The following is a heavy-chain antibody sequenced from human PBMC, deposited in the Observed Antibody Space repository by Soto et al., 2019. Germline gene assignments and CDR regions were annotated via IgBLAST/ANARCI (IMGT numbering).Heavy chain of an antibody. J-gene: IGHJ6*02. CDR1: GFTFSSYA. CDR3: ASPYYYDSSGYYYQHYYYYGMDV. CDR2: ISYDGSNK. Sequence: QPGGSLRLSCAAAGFTFSSYAMHWVRQAPGKGLAGVSVISYDGSNKYYTGSVNGRFTISRENSKNTLYLQMNSLRAEDTAVYYCASPYYYDSSGYYYQHYYYYGMDVWGQGTTVTVSS. D-gene: IGHD3-22*01. V-gene: IGHV3-30-3*01.